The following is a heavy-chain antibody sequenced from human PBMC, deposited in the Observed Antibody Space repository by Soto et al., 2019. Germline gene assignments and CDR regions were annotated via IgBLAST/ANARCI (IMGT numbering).Heavy chain of an antibody. CDR2: IDPSDSQT. Sequence: GESLKISCKGSGYSFAGYWITWVRQKPGKGLEWMGRIDPSDSQTYYSPSFRGHVTISVTKSITTVFLQWSSLRASDTAMYYCARQIYDSDTGPNFQYYFESWGQGTPVTVSS. D-gene: IGHD3-22*01. CDR3: ARQIYDSDTGPNFQYYFES. CDR1: GYSFAGYW. J-gene: IGHJ4*02. V-gene: IGHV5-10-1*01.